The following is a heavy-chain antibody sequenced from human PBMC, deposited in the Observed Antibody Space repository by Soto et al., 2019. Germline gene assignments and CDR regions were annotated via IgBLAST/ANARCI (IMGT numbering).Heavy chain of an antibody. D-gene: IGHD4-17*01. CDR3: ARVIVPTTVTTSNWFDP. J-gene: IGHJ5*02. CDR2: INPSGGNT. Sequence: ASVKVSCKASGYTFTTHYMHWVRQAPGQGLEWMGIINPSGGNTNYAQKFQGRVTMTSDTSTSTVYMELSSLTTDDTAVYYCARVIVPTTVTTSNWFDPWGQGTLVTSPQ. CDR1: GYTFTTHY. V-gene: IGHV1-46*01.